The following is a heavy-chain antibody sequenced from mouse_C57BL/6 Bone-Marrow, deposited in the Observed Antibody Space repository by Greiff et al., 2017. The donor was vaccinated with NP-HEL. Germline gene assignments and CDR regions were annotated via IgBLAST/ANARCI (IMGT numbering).Heavy chain of an antibody. J-gene: IGHJ4*01. V-gene: IGHV1-55*01. CDR3: ARRYYAMDY. CDR2: IYPGSGST. Sequence: VQLQQPGAELVKPGASVKMSCKASGYTFTSYWITWVKQRPGQGLEWIGDIYPGSGSTNYNEKFKSKTTLTGDTSSSTAYMQLNSLTSEDTAVYYGARRYYAMDYWGQGTAVTVSS. CDR1: GYTFTSYW.